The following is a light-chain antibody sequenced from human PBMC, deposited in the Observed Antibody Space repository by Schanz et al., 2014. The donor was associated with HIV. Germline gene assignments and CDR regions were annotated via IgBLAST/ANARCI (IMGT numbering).Light chain of an antibody. CDR2: AVS. Sequence: QSALTQPASVSGSPGQSIVISCTGASSDFGGYNYVSWYQQHPGKAPKLIVYAVSHRPSGISLRFSGSKSVNTASLTISGLQAEDEADYYCCSYAGSSTLVFGGGTKLTVL. V-gene: IGLV2-14*03. CDR1: SSDFGGYNY. J-gene: IGLJ2*01. CDR3: CSYAGSSTLV.